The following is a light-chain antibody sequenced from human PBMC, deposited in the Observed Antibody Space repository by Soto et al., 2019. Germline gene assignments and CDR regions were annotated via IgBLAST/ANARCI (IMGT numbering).Light chain of an antibody. CDR2: GAS. CDR3: QQYGSSPPWT. Sequence: EIGLTQSPGTLSLSPGERATLSCRASQSVSSSYLAWYQQKPGQAPRLLIYGASSRATGIPDRFSGSGSGTDFTLTISRLEPEDFAVYYCQQYGSSPPWTFGQGPKVEIK. J-gene: IGKJ1*01. CDR1: QSVSSSY. V-gene: IGKV3-20*01.